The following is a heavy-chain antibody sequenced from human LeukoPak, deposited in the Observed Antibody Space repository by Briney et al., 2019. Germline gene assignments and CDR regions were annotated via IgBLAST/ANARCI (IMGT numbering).Heavy chain of an antibody. CDR1: GYTFTNYD. Sequence: ASVKVSCKTSGYTFTNYDINWVRQATGQGLEWMGYMNPNSGNTGSAQKFQGRVTMTRNTSISTAYMELSGLRSEDTAVYYCASELRHQDYWGQGTLVTVSS. D-gene: IGHD2-15*01. CDR2: MNPNSGNT. J-gene: IGHJ4*02. CDR3: ASELRHQDY. V-gene: IGHV1-8*02.